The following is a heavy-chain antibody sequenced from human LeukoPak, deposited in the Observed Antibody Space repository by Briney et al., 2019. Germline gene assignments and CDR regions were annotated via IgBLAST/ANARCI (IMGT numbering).Heavy chain of an antibody. D-gene: IGHD6-13*01. V-gene: IGHV3-30-3*01. CDR2: ISYDGSNK. J-gene: IGHJ4*02. CDR3: ARGGRFEQQLVFDY. Sequence: GGSLRLSCAASGFTFSSYAMHWVRQAPGKGLEWVAVISYDGSNKYYADSVKSRFTISRDNSKNTLYLQMNSLRAEDTAVYYCARGGRFEQQLVFDYWGQGTLVTVSS. CDR1: GFTFSSYA.